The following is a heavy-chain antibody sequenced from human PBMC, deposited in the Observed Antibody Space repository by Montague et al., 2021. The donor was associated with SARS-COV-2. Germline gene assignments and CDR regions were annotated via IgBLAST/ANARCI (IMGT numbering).Heavy chain of an antibody. V-gene: IGHV4-34*01. D-gene: IGHD3-22*01. CDR2: IKQSGST. CDR1: GGSFGDDH. J-gene: IGHJ4*02. Sequence: SETLSLTCGVYGGSFGDDHWSWIRQPPGKGLEWIGDIKQSGSTNYNPSLKSRVTISVDTSRNQFYLKLTSVTAADTAVYVCARGHLSVSMIVVVFTSASYDLDDWGQGAPVTVSS. CDR3: ARGHLSVSMIVVVFTSASYDLDD.